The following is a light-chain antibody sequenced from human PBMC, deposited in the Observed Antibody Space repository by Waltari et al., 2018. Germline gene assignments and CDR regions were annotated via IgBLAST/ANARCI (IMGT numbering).Light chain of an antibody. V-gene: IGLV3-1*01. CDR1: NLANKY. CDR2: QDR. Sequence: SYEVTQSPSMSVSPGQTARITRSGNNLANKYVCWYQQKPGQSPALVIYQDRNRPSGIPERFSGSNSGDTATLTISETQSMDEGDYFCQVWDSSTYMVFGGGTKLTVL. CDR3: QVWDSSTYMV. J-gene: IGLJ2*01.